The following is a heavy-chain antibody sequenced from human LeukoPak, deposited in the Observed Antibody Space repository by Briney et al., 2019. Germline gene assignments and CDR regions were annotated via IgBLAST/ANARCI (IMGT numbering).Heavy chain of an antibody. Sequence: SETLSLTCAVYGGSFSDYYWSWIRQPPGKGLEWIGEINHSGSTNYNPSLKSRVTISVDTSKSYFSLKLSSVTAADTAVYYCARKTTVTNNFDSWGQGTLVTVSS. J-gene: IGHJ4*02. CDR2: INHSGST. CDR3: ARKTTVTNNFDS. D-gene: IGHD4-17*01. CDR1: GGSFSDYY. V-gene: IGHV4-34*01.